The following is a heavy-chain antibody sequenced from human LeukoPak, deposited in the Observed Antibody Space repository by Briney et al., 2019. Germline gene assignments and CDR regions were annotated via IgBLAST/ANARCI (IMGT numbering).Heavy chain of an antibody. Sequence: ASAKVSCKASGYTFTSYGISWVRQAPGQGLEWMGWISPYNGNTNYAQKFQGRVTMTTDTSTNTAYMELRSLRSDDTAVYYCARDHYDGSGYYSYYWGQGTLVTVSS. V-gene: IGHV1-18*04. CDR2: ISPYNGNT. D-gene: IGHD3-22*01. J-gene: IGHJ4*02. CDR3: ARDHYDGSGYYSYY. CDR1: GYTFTSYG.